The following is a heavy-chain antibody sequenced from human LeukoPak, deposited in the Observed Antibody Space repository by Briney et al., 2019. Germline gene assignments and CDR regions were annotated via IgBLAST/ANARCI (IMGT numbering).Heavy chain of an antibody. CDR1: GFTFSGAW. J-gene: IGHJ2*01. D-gene: IGHD1-26*01. CDR3: AKGNWGERLDWYFDL. V-gene: IGHV3-15*01. Sequence: GRSLRLSCAASGFTFSGAWMCWVRQAPRKGLEWVGRIKSKTRGGTIDYAAPVKGRFTISRDDSKNMLYLQMDSLKSEDTAVYYCAKGNWGERLDWYFDLWGRGTLVTVSS. CDR2: IKSKTRGGTI.